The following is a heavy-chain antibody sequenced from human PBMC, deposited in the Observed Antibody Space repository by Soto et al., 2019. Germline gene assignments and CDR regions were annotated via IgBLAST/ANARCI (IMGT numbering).Heavy chain of an antibody. CDR2: INAGNGNT. CDR3: ASRGALRFEPLT. Sequence: ASVKVSCKASGYTFTSYAMHWVRQAPGQRLEWMGWINAGNGNTKYSQKFQGRVTITRDTSASTAYMELSSLRSEDTAVYYCASRGALRFEPLTWGQGTLVTVSS. D-gene: IGHD3-10*01. CDR1: GYTFTSYA. V-gene: IGHV1-3*01. J-gene: IGHJ5*02.